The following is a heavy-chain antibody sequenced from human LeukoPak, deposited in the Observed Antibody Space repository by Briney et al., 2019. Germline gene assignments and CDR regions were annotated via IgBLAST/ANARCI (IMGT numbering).Heavy chain of an antibody. CDR1: GGSFSGYY. V-gene: IGHV4-34*01. D-gene: IGHD1-26*01. CDR3: ARGGQGGYPYRPPGY. Sequence: SETLSLTCAVYGGSFSGYYWSWIRQPPGKGLEWIGEINHSGSTNYNPSLKSRVTISVDTSKNQFSLKLSSVTAADTAVYYCARGGQGGYPYRPPGYWGQGTLVTVSS. J-gene: IGHJ4*02. CDR2: INHSGST.